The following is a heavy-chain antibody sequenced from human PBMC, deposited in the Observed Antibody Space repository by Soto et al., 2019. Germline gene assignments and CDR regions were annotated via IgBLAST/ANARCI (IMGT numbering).Heavy chain of an antibody. CDR2: ISNSGST. V-gene: IGHV4-30-4*01. D-gene: IGHD5-18*01. Sequence: SETLSLTCTVSGGSVTSDEDYWTWIRQSPGKGLEWIGYISNSGSTGYNPSLKTRLSMSVDRSKNQFTLRLTSVTAADTAVYFCATGSGSTYGYFDHWGQGTQVTVSS. J-gene: IGHJ4*02. CDR1: GGSVTSDEDY. CDR3: ATGSGSTYGYFDH.